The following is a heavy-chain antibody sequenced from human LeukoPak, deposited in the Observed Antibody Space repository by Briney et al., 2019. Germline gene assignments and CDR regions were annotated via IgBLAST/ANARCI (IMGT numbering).Heavy chain of an antibody. J-gene: IGHJ5*02. CDR3: ARDIGSSGLDNWFDP. D-gene: IGHD3-22*01. CDR2: IYYSGST. CDR1: GGFINSYY. Sequence: SETLSLTCTVSGGFINSYYWSWIRQPPGKGLEWIGYIYYSGSTNYNPSLKSRVTISVDTSKNQFSLKLSSVTAADTAVYYCARDIGSSGLDNWFDPWGQGTLVTVSS. V-gene: IGHV4-59*01.